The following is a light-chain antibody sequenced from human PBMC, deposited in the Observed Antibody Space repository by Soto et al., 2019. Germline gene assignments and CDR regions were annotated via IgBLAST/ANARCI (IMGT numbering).Light chain of an antibody. CDR3: QKYNRAPLT. J-gene: IGKJ3*01. CDR2: GAY. Sequence: DIQMTQSPSSLSASVGDRVTITCRASQGISNFLAWYQQKPGKVPKLLIYGAYTVQSGVPSRFSGSGSGTDFTLTISSLQPEDVATYYCQKYNRAPLTFGPGTNVDIK. V-gene: IGKV1-27*01. CDR1: QGISNF.